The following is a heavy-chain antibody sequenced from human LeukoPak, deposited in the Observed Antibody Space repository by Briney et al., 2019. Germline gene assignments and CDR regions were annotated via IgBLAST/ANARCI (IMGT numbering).Heavy chain of an antibody. CDR3: ARAGNDGPRYYYYYGMDV. CDR1: GGSFSGYY. J-gene: IGHJ6*02. CDR2: INHSGST. V-gene: IGHV4-34*01. D-gene: IGHD4-23*01. Sequence: SETLSLTCAVYGGSFSGYYWSWIRQPPGKGLEWIGEINHSGSTNYNPSLKSRATISVDTSKNQFSLKLSSVTAADTAVYYCARAGNDGPRYYYYYGMDVSGQGTTVTVSS.